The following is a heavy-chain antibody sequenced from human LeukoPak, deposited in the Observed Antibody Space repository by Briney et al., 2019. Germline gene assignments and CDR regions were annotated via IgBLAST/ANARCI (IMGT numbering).Heavy chain of an antibody. CDR2: IIPIFGTA. D-gene: IGHD3-10*01. Sequence: SVKVSCKASGGTFSSYAISWVRQAPEQGLEWMGRIIPIFGTANYAQKFQGRVTITTDESTSTAYMELSSLRSEDTAVYYCAREKYYGSGGIDYWGQGTLVTVSS. CDR1: GGTFSSYA. V-gene: IGHV1-69*05. CDR3: AREKYYGSGGIDY. J-gene: IGHJ4*02.